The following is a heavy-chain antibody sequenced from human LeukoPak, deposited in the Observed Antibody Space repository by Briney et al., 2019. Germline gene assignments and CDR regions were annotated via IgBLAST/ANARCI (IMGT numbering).Heavy chain of an antibody. V-gene: IGHV3-23*01. CDR1: GFTFSSYA. Sequence: VGSLRLSCAASGFTFSSYAMSWVRQAPGKGLEWVSAISGSGGSTYYADSVKGRFTIFRDNSKNTLYLQMNSLRAEDTAVYYCAKDIAVAGGVFDYWGQGTLVTVSS. CDR3: AKDIAVAGGVFDY. CDR2: ISGSGGST. D-gene: IGHD6-19*01. J-gene: IGHJ4*02.